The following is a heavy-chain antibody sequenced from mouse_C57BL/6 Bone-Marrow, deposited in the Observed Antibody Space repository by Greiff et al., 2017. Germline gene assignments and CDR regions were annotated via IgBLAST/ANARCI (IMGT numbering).Heavy chain of an antibody. CDR3: AREEDRIYYGNPYAMDY. CDR2: IHPNSGST. CDR1: GYTFTSYW. J-gene: IGHJ4*01. V-gene: IGHV1-64*01. Sequence: QVQLQQPGAELVKPGASVKLSCKASGYTFTSYWMHWVKQRPGQGLEWIGMIHPNSGSTNYNEKFKSKATLTVDKSSSTAYMQISSLTSEDSAVYYCAREEDRIYYGNPYAMDYWGQGTSVTVSS. D-gene: IGHD2-1*01.